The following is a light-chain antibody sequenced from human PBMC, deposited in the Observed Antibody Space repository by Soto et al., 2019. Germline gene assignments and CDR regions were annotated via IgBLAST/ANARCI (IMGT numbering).Light chain of an antibody. V-gene: IGKV1-5*03. CDR1: QSISSW. CDR2: KAS. J-gene: IGKJ1*01. CDR3: QQYNSSPWT. Sequence: DIQMTQSPSTLSASVGDRVTITCRASQSISSWLAWYQQKPGKAPKLLIYKASSLESGVPSRFSGSGSGTEFTLTISSLQPDDFATYYCQQYNSSPWTFGQGTNVEI.